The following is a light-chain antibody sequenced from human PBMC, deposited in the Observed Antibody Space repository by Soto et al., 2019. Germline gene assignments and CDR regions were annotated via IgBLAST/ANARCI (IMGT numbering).Light chain of an antibody. V-gene: IGKV1-39*01. CDR2: LTS. Sequence: DIQMTQSPSSLSASVGDRVTITCRASRSIGNYLNWYQQKPESAPKLLIYLTSSLQSGVPSRFSGSGSGTDFTLTISSLHPEDFATYYCQQSYSTPYSFGQGTKLEIK. CDR1: RSIGNY. CDR3: QQSYSTPYS. J-gene: IGKJ2*01.